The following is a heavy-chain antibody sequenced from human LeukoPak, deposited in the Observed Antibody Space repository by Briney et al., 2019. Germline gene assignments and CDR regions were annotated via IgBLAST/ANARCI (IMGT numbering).Heavy chain of an antibody. D-gene: IGHD3-10*01. CDR1: GFTVSSNY. CDR3: ARGPLSYYGSGSNGMDV. Sequence: GRSLRLSCAASGFTVSSNYMSWVRQAPGKGLEWVSVIYSGGSTYYADSVKGRFTISRDNSENTLYLQMNSLRAEDTAVYYCARGPLSYYGSGSNGMDVWGQGTTVTVSS. V-gene: IGHV3-66*02. J-gene: IGHJ6*02. CDR2: IYSGGST.